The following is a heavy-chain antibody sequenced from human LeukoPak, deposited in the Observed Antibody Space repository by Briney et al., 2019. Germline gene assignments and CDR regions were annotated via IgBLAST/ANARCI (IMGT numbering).Heavy chain of an antibody. CDR2: ISGSGGST. D-gene: IGHD3-3*01. Sequence: GGSLRLSCAASGFTFSSYAMSWVRQAPGKGLEWVSAISGSGGSTYYADSVKGRFTISRDNAKNSLYLQMNSLRAEDTAVYYCARDRYDFWSGFDYWGQGTLVTVSS. CDR3: ARDRYDFWSGFDY. J-gene: IGHJ4*02. CDR1: GFTFSSYA. V-gene: IGHV3-23*01.